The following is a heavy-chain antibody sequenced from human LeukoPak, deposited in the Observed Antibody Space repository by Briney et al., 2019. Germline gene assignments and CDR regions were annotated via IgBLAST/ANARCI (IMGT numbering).Heavy chain of an antibody. V-gene: IGHV4-61*01. CDR1: GGSVSSGSYY. CDR3: ARGVDWFDP. Sequence: PSETLSLTCTVSGGSVSSGSYYWSWIRQPPGKGLEWIGYIYYSGSTNYNLSLKSRVTISVDTSKNQFSLKLSSVTAADTAVYYCARGVDWFDPWGQGTLVTVSS. J-gene: IGHJ5*02. CDR2: IYYSGST. D-gene: IGHD2-15*01.